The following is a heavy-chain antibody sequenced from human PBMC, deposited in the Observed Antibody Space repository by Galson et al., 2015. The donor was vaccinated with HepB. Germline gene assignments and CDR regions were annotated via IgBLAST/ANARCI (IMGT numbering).Heavy chain of an antibody. CDR1: GGTFSSYA. J-gene: IGHJ5*02. Sequence: SVKVSCKASGGTFSSYAISWVRQAPGQGLEWMGGIIPIFGTANYAQKFQGRVTITADESTSTAYMELSSLRSEDTAVYYCARGPRQIAAAGTSVGSYWFDPWGQGTLVTVSS. CDR3: ARGPRQIAAAGTSVGSYWFDP. V-gene: IGHV1-69*13. D-gene: IGHD6-13*01. CDR2: IIPIFGTA.